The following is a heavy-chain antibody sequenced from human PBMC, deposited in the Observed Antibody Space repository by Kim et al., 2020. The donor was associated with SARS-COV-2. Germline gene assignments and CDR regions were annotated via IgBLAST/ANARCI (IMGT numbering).Heavy chain of an antibody. CDR1: GYTFTSYG. V-gene: IGHV1-18*01. D-gene: IGHD3-10*01. J-gene: IGHJ6*02. CDR3: ARDGSHYGSGSPYYYYYGMDV. Sequence: ASVKVSCKASGYTFTSYGISWVRQAPGQGLEWMGWISAYNGNTNYAQKLQGRVTMTTDTSTSTAYMELRSLRSDDTAVYYCARDGSHYGSGSPYYYYYGMDVWGQGTTVTVSS. CDR2: ISAYNGNT.